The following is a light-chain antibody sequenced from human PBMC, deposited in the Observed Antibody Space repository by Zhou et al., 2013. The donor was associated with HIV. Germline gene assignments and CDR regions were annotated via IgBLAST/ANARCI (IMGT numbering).Light chain of an antibody. J-gene: IGKJ1*01. CDR3: HQYNTYWWT. CDR2: KVS. CDR1: QSLVHSDGNTY. V-gene: IGKV2-30*02. Sequence: DVVMTQSPLALPVTLGQPASISCRSSQSLVHSDGNTYLNWFQQRPGQSPRRLIYKVSIRDSGVPDRFSGSGSGTEFTLTISSLQPDDFATYYCHQYNTYWWTFGQGTKVEI.